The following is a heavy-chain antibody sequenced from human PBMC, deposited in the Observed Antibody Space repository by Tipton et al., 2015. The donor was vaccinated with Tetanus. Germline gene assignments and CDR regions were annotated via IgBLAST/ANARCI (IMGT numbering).Heavy chain of an antibody. Sequence: GLVKPSETLSLTCAVYGGSFSGYYWNWIRQPPGKGLEWIGEINYSGTTNYNPSLKSRVTMSVDTSKNQFSLQLSSMTAADTAVVFCARANNEFPKKGPFDAWGQGTLVAVSS. V-gene: IGHV4-34*01. CDR3: ARANNEFPKKGPFDA. J-gene: IGHJ4*02. D-gene: IGHD1-1*01. CDR2: INYSGTT. CDR1: GGSFSGYY.